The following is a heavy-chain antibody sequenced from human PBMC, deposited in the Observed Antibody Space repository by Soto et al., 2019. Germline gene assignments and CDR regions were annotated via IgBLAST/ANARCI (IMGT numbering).Heavy chain of an antibody. CDR2: IYQSRSI. CDR1: GGSLSSGGYS. CDR3: GREGSMVRGLGVAFDI. Sequence: SETLSLTCAVSGGSLSSGGYSWRCIRQPPGKGLEWIGYIYQSRSIYYNPSLRSRVTISVDRSKNQFLLKLSSVTAADTAVYCCGREGSMVRGLGVAFDIWGQGTMVTVSS. V-gene: IGHV4-30-2*01. D-gene: IGHD3-10*01. J-gene: IGHJ3*02.